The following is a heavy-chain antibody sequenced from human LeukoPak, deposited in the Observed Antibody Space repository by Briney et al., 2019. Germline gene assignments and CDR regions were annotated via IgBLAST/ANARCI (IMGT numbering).Heavy chain of an antibody. J-gene: IGHJ4*02. CDR3: AREMAITPEFDY. D-gene: IGHD5-24*01. V-gene: IGHV4-34*01. Sequence: SETLSLTCAVYGGSFSGYYWSWIRQPPGKGLEWIGEINHSGSTNYNPSLKSRVTISVDTSKNQFSLKLSSVTAADTAVYYCAREMAITPEFDYWGQGTPVTVSS. CDR2: INHSGST. CDR1: GGSFSGYY.